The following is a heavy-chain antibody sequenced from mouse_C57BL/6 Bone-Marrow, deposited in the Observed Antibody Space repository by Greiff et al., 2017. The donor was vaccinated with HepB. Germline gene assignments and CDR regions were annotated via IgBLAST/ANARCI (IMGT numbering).Heavy chain of an antibody. J-gene: IGHJ3*01. D-gene: IGHD1-1*01. CDR2: IYPGSGNT. CDR3: ARGGYYGSRGAY. V-gene: IGHV1-76*01. Sequence: VQLQQSGAELVRPGASVKLSCKASGYTFTDYYINWVKQRPGQGLEWIARIYPGSGNTYYNEKFKGKATLTAEKSSSTAYMQLSSLTSEDSAVYFCARGGYYGSRGAYWGQGTLVTVSA. CDR1: GYTFTDYY.